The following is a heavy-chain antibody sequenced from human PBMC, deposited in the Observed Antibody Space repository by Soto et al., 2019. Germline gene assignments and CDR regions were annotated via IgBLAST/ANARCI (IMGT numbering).Heavy chain of an antibody. J-gene: IGHJ6*02. V-gene: IGHV3-23*01. Sequence: GGSLRLSCVVSGFTFSSFAMSWVRQAPGKGLEWVSGISGSGTTTYYADSAKGRFTISRDNSKNTLYLQMNSLRAEDTAVYYCAKDRRYSDITGGMDVWGQGTTVTVSS. CDR1: GFTFSSFA. D-gene: IGHD4-17*01. CDR3: AKDRRYSDITGGMDV. CDR2: ISGSGTTT.